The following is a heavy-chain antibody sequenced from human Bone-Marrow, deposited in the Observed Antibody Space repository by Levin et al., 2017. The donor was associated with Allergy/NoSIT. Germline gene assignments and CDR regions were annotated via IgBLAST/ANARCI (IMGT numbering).Heavy chain of an antibody. D-gene: IGHD3-3*01. V-gene: IGHV3-30*18. CDR2: ISYDGSNK. J-gene: IGHJ6*02. CDR3: AKCRAGWLLCHYYYGMDV. CDR1: GFTFSSYG. Sequence: LSLTCAASGFTFSSYGMHWVRQAPGKGLEWVAVISYDGSNKYYADSVKGRFTISRDNSKNTLYLQMNSLRAEDTAVYYCAKCRAGWLLCHYYYGMDVWGQGTTVTVSS.